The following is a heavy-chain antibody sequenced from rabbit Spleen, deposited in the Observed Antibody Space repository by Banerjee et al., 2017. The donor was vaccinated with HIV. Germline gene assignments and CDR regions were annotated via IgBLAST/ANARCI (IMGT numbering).Heavy chain of an antibody. CDR2: IDPLFGIT. CDR3: ARDGAGGSYFAL. CDR1: GFTLSSYY. Sequence: QLVESGGGRVKPEGSLTLSCKASGFTLSSYYMNWVRQAPGKGLEWIGYIDPLFGITYYANWVNGRFSISRENAQNTVFLQMTSLTAADTATYFCARDGAGGSYFALWGPGTLVTVS. J-gene: IGHJ6*01. D-gene: IGHD8-1*01. V-gene: IGHV1S7*01.